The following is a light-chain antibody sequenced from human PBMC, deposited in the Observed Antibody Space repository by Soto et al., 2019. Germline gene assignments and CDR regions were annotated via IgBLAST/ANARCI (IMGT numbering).Light chain of an antibody. J-gene: IGLJ3*02. CDR1: SSNIGSNT. CDR2: SND. Sequence: QAVVTQPPSASGTPGQRVTLSCSGSSSNIGSNTVSWYQQLPGTAPKLLIYSNDQRPSGVPDRFSGSKSGTSASLAISGLQSEDEADYYCASWEDSLNGVVFGGGTKLTVL. V-gene: IGLV1-44*01. CDR3: ASWEDSLNGVV.